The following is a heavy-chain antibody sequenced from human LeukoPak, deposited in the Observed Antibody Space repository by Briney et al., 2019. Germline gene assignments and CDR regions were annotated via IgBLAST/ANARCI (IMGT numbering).Heavy chain of an antibody. CDR3: ARDIGYCSGGSCSNDAFVI. CDR2: ISYDGSNK. V-gene: IGHV3-30*04. J-gene: IGHJ3*02. Sequence: GGSLRLSCAASGFTFSSYAMHWVRQAPGKGLEWVAVISYDGSNKYYADSVKGRFTISRDNSKNTLYLQMNSLRAEDTAVYYCARDIGYCSGGSCSNDAFVIWGQGTMVTVSS. D-gene: IGHD2-15*01. CDR1: GFTFSSYA.